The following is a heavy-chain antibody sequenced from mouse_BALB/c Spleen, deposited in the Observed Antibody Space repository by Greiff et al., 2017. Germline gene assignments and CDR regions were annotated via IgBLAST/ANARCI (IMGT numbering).Heavy chain of an antibody. CDR3: ASVRPYYYAMDY. D-gene: IGHD2-14*01. CDR1: GFSLTSYG. Sequence: QVHVKQSGPGLVQPSQSLSITCTVSGFSLTSYGVHWVRQSPGKGLEWLGVIWSGGSTDYNAAFISRLSISKDNSKSQVFFKMNSLQANDTAIYYCASVRPYYYAMDYWGQGTSVTVSS. J-gene: IGHJ4*01. CDR2: IWSGGST. V-gene: IGHV2-2*02.